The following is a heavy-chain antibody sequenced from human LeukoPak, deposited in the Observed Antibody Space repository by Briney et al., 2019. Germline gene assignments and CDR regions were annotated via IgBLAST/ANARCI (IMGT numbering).Heavy chain of an antibody. CDR1: GGSISSYY. CDR3: ARDTPYYGDTYYMDV. J-gene: IGHJ6*03. D-gene: IGHD4-17*01. CDR2: IHYSGST. V-gene: IGHV4-59*01. Sequence: PSETLSLTCTVSGGSISSYYWSWIRQPPGKGLEWIGYIHYSGSTNYNPSLKSRVTISVDTSKNQFSLKLSSVTAADTAVYYCARDTPYYGDTYYMDVWGKGTTVTVSS.